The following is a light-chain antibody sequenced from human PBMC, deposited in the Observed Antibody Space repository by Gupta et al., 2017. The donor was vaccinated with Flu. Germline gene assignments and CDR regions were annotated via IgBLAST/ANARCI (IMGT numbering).Light chain of an antibody. Sequence: DIQMTQPPSSVSASVGDRVTITCRASQRISSWLAWYQQKPGRAPKLLIYAASSLQSGVPSRFSGSGCGADYTLTNSSLQPEDFATYYCHQANSFPYTFGQGTKLEI. CDR3: HQANSFPYT. CDR2: AAS. J-gene: IGKJ2*01. V-gene: IGKV1-12*01. CDR1: QRISSW.